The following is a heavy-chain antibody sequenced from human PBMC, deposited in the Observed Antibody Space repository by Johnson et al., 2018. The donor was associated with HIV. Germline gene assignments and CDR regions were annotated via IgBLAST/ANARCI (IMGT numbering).Heavy chain of an antibody. CDR1: GFTFSSYA. J-gene: IGHJ3*02. V-gene: IGHV3-23*04. Sequence: MLLVESGGGLVQPGGSLRLSCAASGFTFSSYAMSWVRQAPGKGLEWVSAISGSGGSTYYVDSVKARFTISRDDARNTLYLQMNSLRVDDTALYYCAKDGDDGDEADGTKGAFDIWGQGKMVTVSS. CDR2: ISGSGGST. D-gene: IGHD2-2*01. CDR3: AKDGDDGDEADGTKGAFDI.